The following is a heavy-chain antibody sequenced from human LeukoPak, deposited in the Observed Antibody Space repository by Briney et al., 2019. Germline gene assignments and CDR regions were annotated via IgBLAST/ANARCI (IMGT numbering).Heavy chain of an antibody. J-gene: IGHJ5*02. V-gene: IGHV1-18*01. CDR2: ISAYNAYT. CDR1: GGTFSSYA. D-gene: IGHD6-19*01. CDR3: ARPTVAGRRDWFDP. Sequence: ASVKVSCKASGGTFSSYAISWVRQAPGQGLEWVGWISAYNAYTNYTQKLQGRVTMTTDTSTSTAYMELRSLRSDDTAVYYCARPTVAGRRDWFDPWGQGTLVTVSS.